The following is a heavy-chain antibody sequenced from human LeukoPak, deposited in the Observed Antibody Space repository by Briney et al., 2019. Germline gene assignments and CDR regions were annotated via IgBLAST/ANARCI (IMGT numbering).Heavy chain of an antibody. Sequence: PGGSLRLSCAASGFTFSSYEMNWVRQAPGKGLEWVSAISGSGAFTYYADSVKGRFTISRDNSKNTVYLQMNSLRAEDTAVYYCAKDRDGYGGNSADYWGQGTLVTVSS. CDR2: ISGSGAFT. V-gene: IGHV3-23*01. J-gene: IGHJ4*02. CDR1: GFTFSSYE. D-gene: IGHD4-23*01. CDR3: AKDRDGYGGNSADY.